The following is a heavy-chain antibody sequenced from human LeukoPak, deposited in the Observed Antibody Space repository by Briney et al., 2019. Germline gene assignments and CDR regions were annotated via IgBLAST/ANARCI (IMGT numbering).Heavy chain of an antibody. J-gene: IGHJ4*02. CDR2: IYTSGSA. V-gene: IGHV4-4*07. CDR3: ARDVGGYNYGYSLDY. D-gene: IGHD5-18*01. Sequence: SETLSLTCIVSGGSISTYYWNWIRQPAGKGLEWIGRIYTSGSASYNSSLKSRVTMSVDTSKNQFSLKLSSVTAADTAVYYCARDVGGYNYGYSLDYWGQGTLVSVSS. CDR1: GGSISTYY.